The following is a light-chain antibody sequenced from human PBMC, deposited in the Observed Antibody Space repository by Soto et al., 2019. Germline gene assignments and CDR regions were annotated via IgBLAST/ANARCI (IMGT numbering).Light chain of an antibody. V-gene: IGKV1-5*03. Sequence: DIQMTQSPSTLSASVGDRVTITCRASQRIKNWLAWYQQKPGEAPKLLIYKASTLESWVPSRFSGSGSGTEFTLTISCLQPDDVATYYCQQYSSYAQFTFGPGPKVDIK. CDR2: KAS. CDR1: QRIKNW. J-gene: IGKJ3*01. CDR3: QQYSSYAQFT.